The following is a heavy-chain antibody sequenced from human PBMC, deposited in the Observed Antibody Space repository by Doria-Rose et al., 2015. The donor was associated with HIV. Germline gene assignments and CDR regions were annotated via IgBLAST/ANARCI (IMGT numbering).Heavy chain of an antibody. CDR3: TSQRLSPRWAFDT. V-gene: IGHV1-69*01. Sequence: QVQLVESGAEVNKPGSSVKVSCKASGDTLTSYVITWLRQAPGQGPEWMGVISTMCGTTKYADNFHGRMTITVDELKTTAFMDLTSLRSEDTAVQYWTSQRLSPRWAFDTWAQATMVTVSS. CDR1: GDTLTSYV. J-gene: IGHJ3*02. CDR2: ISTMCGTT. D-gene: IGHD6-25*01.